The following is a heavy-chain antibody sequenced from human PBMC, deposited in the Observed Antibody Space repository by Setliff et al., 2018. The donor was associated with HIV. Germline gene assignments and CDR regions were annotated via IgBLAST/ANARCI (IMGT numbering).Heavy chain of an antibody. CDR1: GYSISSGYY. D-gene: IGHD1-26*01. CDR3: ARGVVGATSGGAFDI. CDR2: IYYTGST. Sequence: SETLSLTCAVSGYSISSGYYWGWIRQPPGKGLEWIGSIYYTGSTYYNPSLKSRITISVDTSMNQFSLKLSSVTAADTAVYYCARGVVGATSGGAFDIWGQGTLVTVSS. V-gene: IGHV4-38-2*01. J-gene: IGHJ4*02.